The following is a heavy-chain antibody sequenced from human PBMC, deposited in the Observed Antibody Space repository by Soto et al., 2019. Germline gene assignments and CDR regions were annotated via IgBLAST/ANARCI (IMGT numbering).Heavy chain of an antibody. CDR2: IYYGGST. J-gene: IGHJ4*02. Sequence: SETLSLTCSVSDGSINSYYWSWIRQAPGKGLEWIGYIYYGGSTNYKSSLKSRVTISGDTSKNQFSLKLRSVTAADTAVYFCARSTGYGDSYFDYWGQGALVTVSS. CDR1: DGSINSYY. CDR3: ARSTGYGDSYFDY. D-gene: IGHD4-17*01. V-gene: IGHV4-59*01.